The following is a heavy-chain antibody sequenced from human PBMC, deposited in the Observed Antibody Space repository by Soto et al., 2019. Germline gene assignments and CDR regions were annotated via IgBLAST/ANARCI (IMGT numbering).Heavy chain of an antibody. CDR2: ISGSGGST. D-gene: IGHD2-21*01. V-gene: IGHV3-23*01. CDR3: AKAGHVFQKTPNYYYYYGMDV. Sequence: LRLSCAASGFTFSSYAMSWVRQAPGKGLEWVSAISGSGGSTYYADSVKGRFTISRDNSKNTLYLQMNSLRAEDTAVYYCAKAGHVFQKTPNYYYYYGMDVWGQGTTVTVSS. CDR1: GFTFSSYA. J-gene: IGHJ6*02.